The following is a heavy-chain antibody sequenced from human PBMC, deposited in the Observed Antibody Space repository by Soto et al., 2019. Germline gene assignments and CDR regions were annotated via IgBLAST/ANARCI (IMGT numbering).Heavy chain of an antibody. V-gene: IGHV3-23*01. CDR2: ITGSGGST. CDR3: AKSPYSGYDSMLDI. CDR1: GFTFSSYA. D-gene: IGHD5-12*01. J-gene: IGHJ3*02. Sequence: GGSLRLSCAASGFTFSSYAMSWVRQAPGKGLEWVSAITGSGGSTYYADSVKGRFTISRDNSKNTLSLQMNSLRAEDTAVYYCAKSPYSGYDSMLDIWGQGTMVTVSS.